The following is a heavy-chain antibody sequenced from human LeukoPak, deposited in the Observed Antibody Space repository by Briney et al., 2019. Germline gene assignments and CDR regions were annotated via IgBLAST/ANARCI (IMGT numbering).Heavy chain of an antibody. J-gene: IGHJ4*02. CDR2: ISGSGGST. CDR3: AKVFLSSGSVFFDY. Sequence: HPGGSLRLSCAASGFTFSSYAMSWVRQAPGKGLEWVSAISGSGGSTYYADSVKGRFTISRDNSKNTLYLQMNSLRAEDTAVYYCAKVFLSSGSVFFDYWGQGTLVTVSS. CDR1: GFTFSSYA. D-gene: IGHD3-10*02. V-gene: IGHV3-23*01.